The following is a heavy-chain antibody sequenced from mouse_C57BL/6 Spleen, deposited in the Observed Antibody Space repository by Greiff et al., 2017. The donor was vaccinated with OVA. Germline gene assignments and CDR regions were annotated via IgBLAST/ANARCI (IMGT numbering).Heavy chain of an antibody. CDR3: ARRDYYGSRAWFAY. J-gene: IGHJ3*01. Sequence: EVQLQESGPGLVKPSQSLSLTCSVTGYSITSGYYWNWIRQFPGNKLEWMGYISYDGSNNYNPSLKNRISITRDTSKNQFFLKLNSVTTEDTATYYCARRDYYGSRAWFAYWGQGTLVTVSA. CDR1: GYSITSGYY. CDR2: ISYDGSN. V-gene: IGHV3-6*01. D-gene: IGHD1-1*01.